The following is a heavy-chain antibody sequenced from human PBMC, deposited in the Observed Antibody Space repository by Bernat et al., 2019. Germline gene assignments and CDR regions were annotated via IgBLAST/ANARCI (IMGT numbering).Heavy chain of an antibody. J-gene: IGHJ4*02. CDR3: ATQEASAGRSYYFDY. CDR1: GYTRYTFSRYA. D-gene: IGHD6-25*01. Sequence: QVQLVQSGAEVKKPGASVKVSCKASGYTRYTFSRYAMHWVRQASGQRLEWMGWINAGNGNTKYSQKFQGRVTMTRDTAASTAYMELSSLRAEDTAVYYCATQEASAGRSYYFDYWGQGTLVSVSS. V-gene: IGHV1-3*01. CDR2: INAGNGNT.